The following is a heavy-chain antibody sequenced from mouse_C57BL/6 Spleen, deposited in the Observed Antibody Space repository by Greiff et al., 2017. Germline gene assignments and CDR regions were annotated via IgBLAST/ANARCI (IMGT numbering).Heavy chain of an antibody. CDR1: GYTFTSYW. V-gene: IGHV1-64*01. D-gene: IGHD2-1*01. Sequence: VQLQQPGAELVKPGASVKLSCKASGYTFTSYWMHWVKQRPGKGLEWIGMIHPNSGSTNYNEKFKSKATLTVDKYSSTAYMQLSSLTSEDSAVYYCAILYYGNCEGFAYWGQGTLVTVSA. J-gene: IGHJ3*01. CDR2: IHPNSGST. CDR3: AILYYGNCEGFAY.